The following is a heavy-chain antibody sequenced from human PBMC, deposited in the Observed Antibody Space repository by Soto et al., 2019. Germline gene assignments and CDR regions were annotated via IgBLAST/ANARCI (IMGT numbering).Heavy chain of an antibody. CDR3: AKDIALGRITIFGVVNTHGSAFDI. D-gene: IGHD3-3*01. J-gene: IGHJ3*02. CDR1: GFTFSSYA. CDR2: ISGSGGST. Sequence: EVQLLESGGGLVQPGGSLRLSCAASGFTFSSYAMSWVRQAPGKGLEWVSAISGSGGSTYYADSVKGRFTISRDNSKNTMYLQMNSLRAEDTAVYYCAKDIALGRITIFGVVNTHGSAFDIWGQGTMVTVSS. V-gene: IGHV3-23*01.